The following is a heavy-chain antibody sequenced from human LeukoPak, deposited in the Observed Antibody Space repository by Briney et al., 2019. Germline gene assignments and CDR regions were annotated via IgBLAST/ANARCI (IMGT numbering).Heavy chain of an antibody. CDR3: ARGWVVAAAPNFDY. CDR2: INHSGST. Sequence: SETLSLTCAVYGGSFSGYYWSWIRQPPGKGLEWIGEINHSGSTNYNPSLKSRVTISVDTSKNQFSLKLSSVTAADTAVYYCARGWVVAAAPNFDYWGQGTLVTVSS. D-gene: IGHD6-13*01. V-gene: IGHV4-34*01. CDR1: GGSFSGYY. J-gene: IGHJ4*02.